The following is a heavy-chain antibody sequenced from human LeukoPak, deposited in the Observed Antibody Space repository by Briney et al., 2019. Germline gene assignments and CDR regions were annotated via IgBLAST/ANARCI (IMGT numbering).Heavy chain of an antibody. D-gene: IGHD3-10*01. CDR3: ARDKRGFKPGNWFDP. CDR2: INPSGGST. V-gene: IGHV1-46*01. Sequence: VASVKVSCKASGYTFTSYYMHWVRQAPGQGLGWMGIINPSGGSTSYAQKFQGRVTMTRDMSTSTVYMELSSLRSEDTAVYYCARDKRGFKPGNWFDPWGQGTLVTVSS. CDR1: GYTFTSYY. J-gene: IGHJ5*02.